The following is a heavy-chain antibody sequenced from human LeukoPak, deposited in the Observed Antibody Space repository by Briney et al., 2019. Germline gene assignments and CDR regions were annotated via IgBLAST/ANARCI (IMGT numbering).Heavy chain of an antibody. V-gene: IGHV1-8*01. CDR1: GYTFNSYD. CDR3: ARGYSPTLRTTGNDY. D-gene: IGHD1-1*01. J-gene: IGHJ4*02. CDR2: MNPYSGNT. Sequence: ASVKDSCQASGYTFNSYDINWVRQATGQGLDWMGCMNPYSGNTGYEQKFQGRVTMTRDPSINTAYLEFYSLRSEDTAVYYCARGYSPTLRTTGNDYWGQGTLLTVSS.